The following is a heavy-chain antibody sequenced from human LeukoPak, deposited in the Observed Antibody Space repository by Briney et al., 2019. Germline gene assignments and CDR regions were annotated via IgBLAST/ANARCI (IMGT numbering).Heavy chain of an antibody. Sequence: GGSLRVSCGASRFTFSTYAMSWVRQAPGKGLEWVAVISYDGSNKYYADSVKGRFTISRDNSKNTLYLQMNSLRAEDTAVYYCARDEAARGGKEVDYWGQGTLVTVSS. J-gene: IGHJ4*02. CDR1: RFTFSTYA. CDR2: ISYDGSNK. CDR3: ARDEAARGGKEVDY. D-gene: IGHD6-6*01. V-gene: IGHV3-30*04.